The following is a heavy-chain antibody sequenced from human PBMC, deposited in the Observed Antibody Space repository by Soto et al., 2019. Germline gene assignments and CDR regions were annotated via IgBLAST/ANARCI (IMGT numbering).Heavy chain of an antibody. CDR2: INPSGGST. V-gene: IGHV1-46*01. D-gene: IGHD3-3*01. CDR3: ARNSLTTYYDFWSGGLDGMDV. J-gene: IGHJ6*02. CDR1: GYTFTSYY. Sequence: QVQLVQSGAEVKKPGASVKVSCKASGYTFTSYYMHWVRQAPGQGLEWMGIINPSGGSTSYAQKFQGRVTMTRDRSTSTVYMELSSLRSEDTAVYYCARNSLTTYYDFWSGGLDGMDVWGQGTTVTVSS.